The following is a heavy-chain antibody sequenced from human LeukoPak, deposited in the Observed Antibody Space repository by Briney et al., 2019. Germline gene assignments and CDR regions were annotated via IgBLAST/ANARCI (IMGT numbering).Heavy chain of an antibody. CDR1: GFTFSSYW. Sequence: GGSLRLSCAASGFTFSSYWMHWVRQAPGKGLVWVSRINTEASSTSYADSVKGRFTISRDNAKNTLYLQMNSLRPEDTAVYYCARDYDRHYMDVWGKGTTVTVSS. V-gene: IGHV3-74*01. CDR3: ARDYDRHYMDV. CDR2: INTEASST. D-gene: IGHD3-3*01. J-gene: IGHJ6*03.